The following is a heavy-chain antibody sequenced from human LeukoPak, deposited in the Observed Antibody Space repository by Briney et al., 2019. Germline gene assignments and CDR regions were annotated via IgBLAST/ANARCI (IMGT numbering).Heavy chain of an antibody. CDR2: ISYSGST. CDR1: GGSITSDY. Sequence: SETLSLTCSVSGGSITSDYWSWIRQPPGKGLEWIGYISYSGSTSYDPSLKSRVTISGDSSKKQFSLKLSSVTAADTAVYYCARFYYDSRGYWYYFDYWGQGTLVTVSS. J-gene: IGHJ4*02. D-gene: IGHD3-22*01. CDR3: ARFYYDSRGYWYYFDY. V-gene: IGHV4-59*08.